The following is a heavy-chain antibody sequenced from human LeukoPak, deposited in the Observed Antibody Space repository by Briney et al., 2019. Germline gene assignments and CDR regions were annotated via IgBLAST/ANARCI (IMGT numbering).Heavy chain of an antibody. CDR2: LSGSGGNT. CDR3: ARDFGYF. Sequence: GGSLRLSCTASGFTFSSYAMSWVRQAPGKGLEWVSALSGSGGNTYYADSVKGRFTISRDNAKNSLYLQMNSLRAEDTAVYYCARDFGYFWGQGTLVTVSS. D-gene: IGHD3-10*01. J-gene: IGHJ4*02. V-gene: IGHV3-23*01. CDR1: GFTFSSYA.